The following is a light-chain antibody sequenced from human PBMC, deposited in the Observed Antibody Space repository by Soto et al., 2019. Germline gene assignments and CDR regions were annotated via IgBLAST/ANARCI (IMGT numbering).Light chain of an antibody. CDR1: QSIGRY. J-gene: IGKJ1*01. CDR2: AVS. V-gene: IGKV1-39*01. CDR3: QQSYSTGT. Sequence: DLQMTQSPSSLSSSVRDRVTMTRRASQSIGRYLKWYHQKSGKAPKLLIYAVSSLQSGVPSRFSGSGSGTDFTLTISSLQPEDSATYYCQQSYSTGTFGQGTKVDIK.